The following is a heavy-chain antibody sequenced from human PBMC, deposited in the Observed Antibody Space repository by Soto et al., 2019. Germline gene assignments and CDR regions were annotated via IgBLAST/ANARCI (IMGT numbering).Heavy chain of an antibody. J-gene: IGHJ6*02. Sequence: LRLSCAASGFTFSSYAMSWVRQAPGKGLEWVSAISGSGGSTYYADSVKGRFTISRDNSKNTLYLQMNSLRAEDTAVYYCAKVTRSSDSYRDDGMDVWGQGTTVTVSS. D-gene: IGHD5-18*01. CDR1: GFTFSSYA. V-gene: IGHV3-23*01. CDR3: AKVTRSSDSYRDDGMDV. CDR2: ISGSGGST.